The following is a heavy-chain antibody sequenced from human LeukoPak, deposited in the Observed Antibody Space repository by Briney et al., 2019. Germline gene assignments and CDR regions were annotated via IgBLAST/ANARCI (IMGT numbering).Heavy chain of an antibody. CDR3: ARHRGLYSSSWYNWFDP. D-gene: IGHD6-13*01. CDR2: INHSGST. J-gene: IGHJ5*02. V-gene: IGHV4-34*01. Sequence: TSETLSLTCAVYGGSFSGYYWSWIRQPPEKGLEWIGEINHSGSTNYNPSLKSRVTISVDTSKNQFSLKLSSVTAADTAVYYCARHRGLYSSSWYNWFDPWGQGTLVTVSS. CDR1: GGSFSGYY.